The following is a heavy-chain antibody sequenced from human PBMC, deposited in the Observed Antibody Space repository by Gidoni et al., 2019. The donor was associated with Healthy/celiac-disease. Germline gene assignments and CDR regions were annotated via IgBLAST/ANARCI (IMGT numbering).Heavy chain of an antibody. CDR3: ARGGDEADFDY. CDR2: IGYDGSNK. J-gene: IGHJ4*02. Sequence: QVQLVESGGVVVQPGRSLRLSCAASGFTFRSYGMHWVSQAPGKGLEWVAVIGYDGSNKYYAASVKGRFTISRDNSKNTLYLQMNSLRAEDTAVYYCARGGDEADFDYWGQGTLVTVSS. CDR1: GFTFRSYG. V-gene: IGHV3-33*01.